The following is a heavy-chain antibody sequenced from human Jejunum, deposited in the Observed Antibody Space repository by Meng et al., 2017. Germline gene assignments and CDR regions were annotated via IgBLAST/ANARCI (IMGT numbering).Heavy chain of an antibody. D-gene: IGHD4-17*01. CDR3: ARGAGDRFDF. V-gene: IGHV4-39*07. Sequence: QLQLQESGPGLVKPSETLSLTCTVSGGSIRNSGFYWGWIRQPPGEGPEWIGYIFNSGSTHFNPSLKSRVTISMDSSKNQFSLNLTSVTAGDTAVYYCARGAGDRFDFWGRGTLVTVSS. CDR2: IFNSGST. CDR1: GGSIRNSGFY. J-gene: IGHJ4*02.